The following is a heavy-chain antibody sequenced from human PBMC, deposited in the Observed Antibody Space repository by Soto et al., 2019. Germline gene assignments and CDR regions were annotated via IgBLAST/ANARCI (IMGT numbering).Heavy chain of an antibody. CDR1: GFSVSSNY. CDR3: AGHSHKDY. CDR2: VYSVGST. V-gene: IGHV3-66*04. J-gene: IGHJ4*02. Sequence: EVQVVESGGGLVQPGGSLRHYCAASGFSVSSNYVSWVRQAPGKGLEWVSVVYSVGSTYYADSVKGRFTSSRDSSKNTLYLQMSSLRAEDTAVYYCAGHSHKDYWGQGALVTVSS.